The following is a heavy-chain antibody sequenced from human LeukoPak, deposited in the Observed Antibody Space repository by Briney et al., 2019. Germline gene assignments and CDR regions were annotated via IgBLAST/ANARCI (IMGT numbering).Heavy chain of an antibody. CDR2: ISYDGSNK. Sequence: GGPLRLSCTVSGFILSNSGMHWVRQAPGKGLEWVAVISYDGSNKYYADSVKGRFTISRDNSKSTLYLQMNSLRAEDTAMYYCARETNNYYYDSAAYYTPLDYWGQGTLVTVSS. CDR3: ARETNNYYYDSAAYYTPLDY. CDR1: GFILSNSG. J-gene: IGHJ4*02. V-gene: IGHV3-30*19. D-gene: IGHD3-22*01.